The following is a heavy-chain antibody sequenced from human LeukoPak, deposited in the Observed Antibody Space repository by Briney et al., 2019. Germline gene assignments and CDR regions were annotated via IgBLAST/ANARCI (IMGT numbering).Heavy chain of an antibody. Sequence: GGSLRLSCAASGFTFIDYDMHWVRPVIGKGLEWVSAIGIRGDTHYSGSVKGRFTISRENAESSLYLQMNSLRAEDTAVYSCARGGIQVSGFHEFDYWGQGTLVTVSS. CDR3: ARGGIQVSGFHEFDY. D-gene: IGHD6-19*01. V-gene: IGHV3-13*01. CDR1: GFTFIDYD. J-gene: IGHJ4*02. CDR2: IGIRGDT.